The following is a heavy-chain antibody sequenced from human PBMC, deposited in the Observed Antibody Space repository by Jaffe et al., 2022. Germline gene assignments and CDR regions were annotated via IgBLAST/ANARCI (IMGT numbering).Heavy chain of an antibody. V-gene: IGHV3-43D*04. CDR2: ISWNGVNT. D-gene: IGHD3-10*01. J-gene: IGHJ4*02. CDR1: GFTFDDYA. CDR3: VKGSGSGSYQTLLGDYFDY. Sequence: EVQLVESGGVVVQPGGSLRLSCAASGFTFDDYAMHWVRQAPGKGLEWVSLISWNGVNTYYADSVEGRFTISRDNSKNSLYLQMNSLRAEDTAFYYCVKGSGSGSYQTLLGDYFDYWGQGTLVTVSS.